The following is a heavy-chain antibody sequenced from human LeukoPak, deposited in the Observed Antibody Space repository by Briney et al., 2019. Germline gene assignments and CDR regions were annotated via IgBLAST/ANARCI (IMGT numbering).Heavy chain of an antibody. Sequence: GGSLRLSCAASGFTFSSYSMNWVRQAPGKGLEWVSSISSSSSYIYYADSVKGRFTISRDNAKNSLYLQMNSLRAEDTAVYYCARIAPIVVVPAARGGFWFDPWGQGTLVTVSS. CDR1: GFTFSSYS. CDR3: ARIAPIVVVPAARGGFWFDP. D-gene: IGHD2-2*01. V-gene: IGHV3-21*01. J-gene: IGHJ5*02. CDR2: ISSSSSYI.